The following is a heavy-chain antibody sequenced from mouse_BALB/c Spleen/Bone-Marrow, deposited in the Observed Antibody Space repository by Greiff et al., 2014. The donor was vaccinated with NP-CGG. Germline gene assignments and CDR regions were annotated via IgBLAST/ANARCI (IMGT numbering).Heavy chain of an antibody. J-gene: IGHJ1*01. CDR1: GYTFTDYA. CDR2: ISTYSGNT. V-gene: IGHV1-67*01. D-gene: IGHD2-2*01. CDR3: ARGEGYDGWYFDV. Sequence: VKLVESGPELVRPGVSAKISCKGSGYTFTDYAMHWVKQSHAKSLEWIGVISTYSGNTNYNQKFKGKATMTVDKSSSTAYMELARLTSEDSAIYYCARGEGYDGWYFDVWGAGTTVTVSS.